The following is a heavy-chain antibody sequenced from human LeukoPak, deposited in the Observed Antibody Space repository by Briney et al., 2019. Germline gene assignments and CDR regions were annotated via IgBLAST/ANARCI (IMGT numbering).Heavy chain of an antibody. J-gene: IGHJ4*02. CDR2: ISSSSSTI. Sequence: GGSLRLSCAASGFTFITYSMNWVRQAPGKGLEWVSYISSSSSTIYYADSVKGRFTISRDNAKNSLYLQMNSLRAEDTAVYYCATPLDYYDRSDSHQGGDWGQGTLVTVSS. CDR3: ATPLDYYDRSDSHQGGD. D-gene: IGHD3-22*01. V-gene: IGHV3-48*01. CDR1: GFTFITYS.